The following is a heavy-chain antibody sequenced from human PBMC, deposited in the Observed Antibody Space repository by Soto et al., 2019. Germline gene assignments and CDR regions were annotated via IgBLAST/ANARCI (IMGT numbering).Heavy chain of an antibody. J-gene: IGHJ4*02. Sequence: EVQLVESGGGLVQPGGSLRLSCAASGFTFSDPYMDWVRQAPGKGLEWVGRLRNKANSYTTEYAASVKGRFTISSDDSRNSLSLQMNSLKTEDTAVYYCARSWFGELKSFDFWVQGTLVSVSS. D-gene: IGHD3-10*01. CDR2: LRNKANSYTT. CDR3: ARSWFGELKSFDF. CDR1: GFTFSDPY. V-gene: IGHV3-72*01.